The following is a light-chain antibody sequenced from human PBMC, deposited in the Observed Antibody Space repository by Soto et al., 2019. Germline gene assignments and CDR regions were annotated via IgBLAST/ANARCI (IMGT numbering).Light chain of an antibody. CDR1: SSDVGGYNS. Sequence: QSALTQPASVSGSPGQSIAISCTGPSSDVGGYNSVSWHQQHPGKAPKLMIYDVSNRPSGVSDRFSGSKSGNTASLTISGLQAEDEAEYYCSSYTGGSTSYVFGTGTKLTVL. CDR2: DVS. CDR3: SSYTGGSTSYV. J-gene: IGLJ1*01. V-gene: IGLV2-14*01.